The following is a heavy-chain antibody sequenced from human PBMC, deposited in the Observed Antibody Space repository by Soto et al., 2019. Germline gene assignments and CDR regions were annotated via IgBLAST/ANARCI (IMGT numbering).Heavy chain of an antibody. Sequence: QVQLQQWGAGLLKPSETLSLTCAVYGGSFSGYYWSWIRQPPGKGLEWIGEINHSGSTNYNPSLKSRVTISVDTAKHQCSPKLSSVTAADTAVYYCASSSPRIAAADYWGQGTLVTVSS. CDR3: ASSSPRIAAADY. J-gene: IGHJ4*02. CDR1: GGSFSGYY. V-gene: IGHV4-34*01. D-gene: IGHD6-13*01. CDR2: INHSGST.